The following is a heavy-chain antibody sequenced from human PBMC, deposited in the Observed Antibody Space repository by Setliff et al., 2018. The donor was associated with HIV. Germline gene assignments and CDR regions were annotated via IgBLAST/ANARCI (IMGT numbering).Heavy chain of an antibody. J-gene: IGHJ5*02. V-gene: IGHV4-39*07. CDR1: GGSISSSSYY. D-gene: IGHD4-4*01. CDR3: ARGPTIDYSNYGWFDP. Sequence: SETLSLTCTVSGGSISSSSYYWGWIRQPPGKGLEWIGSIYYSGSTYYNPSVKSRVTISIDTSKTQFSLKLNSVTAADTAVYYCARGPTIDYSNYGWFDPWGQGTQVTVSS. CDR2: IYYSGST.